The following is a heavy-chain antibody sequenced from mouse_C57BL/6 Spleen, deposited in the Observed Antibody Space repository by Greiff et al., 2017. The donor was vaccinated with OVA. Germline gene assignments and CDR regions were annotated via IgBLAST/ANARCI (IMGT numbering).Heavy chain of an antibody. CDR1: GYAFSSSW. Sequence: QVQLQQSGPELVKPGASVKISCKASGYAFSSSWMNWVKQRPGKGLEWIGRIYPGDGDTNYNGKFKGKATLTADKSSSTAYMQLSSLTSEDSAVYFCARGDDHVGGYWGQGTTLTVSS. J-gene: IGHJ2*01. D-gene: IGHD2-4*01. CDR3: ARGDDHVGGY. CDR2: IYPGDGDT. V-gene: IGHV1-82*01.